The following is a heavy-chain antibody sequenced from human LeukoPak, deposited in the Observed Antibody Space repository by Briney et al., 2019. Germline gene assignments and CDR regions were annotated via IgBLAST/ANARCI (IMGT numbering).Heavy chain of an antibody. J-gene: IGHJ5*02. D-gene: IGHD3-10*01. CDR3: ARGGDVLLWFGELLYWFDP. CDR2: INPSGGST. Sequence: GASVKVSCKASGYTFTSYYMHWVRQAPGQGLEWMGIINPSGGSTSYAQKFQGRVTMTRDTSTSTVYMELSSLRSEDTAVYYCARGGDVLLWFGELLYWFDPWGQGTLVTVSS. CDR1: GYTFTSYY. V-gene: IGHV1-46*01.